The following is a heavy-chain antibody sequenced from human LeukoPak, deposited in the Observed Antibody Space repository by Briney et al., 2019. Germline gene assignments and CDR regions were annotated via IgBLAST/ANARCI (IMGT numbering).Heavy chain of an antibody. CDR3: ARDYYDSSGYVGQIHYRFDI. V-gene: IGHV1-2*06. D-gene: IGHD3-22*01. J-gene: IGHJ3*02. CDR1: GYTFIGYY. Sequence: ASVKVSCKASGYTFIGYYMHWVRQAPGQGLEWMGRINPNSGGTNYAQKFQGRVTMTRDTSISTAYMELSRLRSDDTAVYYCARDYYDSSGYVGQIHYRFDIWGQGTMVTVSS. CDR2: INPNSGGT.